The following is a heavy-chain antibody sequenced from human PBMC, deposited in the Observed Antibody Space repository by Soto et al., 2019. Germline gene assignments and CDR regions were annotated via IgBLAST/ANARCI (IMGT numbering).Heavy chain of an antibody. D-gene: IGHD3-22*01. CDR3: AKDLRLYYYDSSGYLDY. CDR1: GFTFSSYA. J-gene: IGHJ4*02. CDR2: ISGSGGST. Sequence: EVQLLESGGGLVQPGGSLRLSCAASGFTFSSYAMSWVRQAPGKGLEWVSAISGSGGSTYYADSVKGRFTISRDNSKNTLYLQMNSLRAEDTAVYYCAKDLRLYYYDSSGYLDYWGQGTLVTVSS. V-gene: IGHV3-23*01.